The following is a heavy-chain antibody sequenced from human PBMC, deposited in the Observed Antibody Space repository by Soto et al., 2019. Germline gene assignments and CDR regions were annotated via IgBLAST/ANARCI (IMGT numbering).Heavy chain of an antibody. J-gene: IGHJ4*02. V-gene: IGHV1-18*01. CDR2: ISTYNGNT. D-gene: IGHD3-10*01. Sequence: QVQLVQSGAEVGKPGASVKVSCKASGYTFTTYGISWVRQAPGQGLEWMGWISTYNGNTQFAQKFQGRVTMTTDTSTSTAYMELRSLTSDDTPVYYCARDWSAEVLPDYWGQGTLVTVSS. CDR1: GYTFTTYG. CDR3: ARDWSAEVLPDY.